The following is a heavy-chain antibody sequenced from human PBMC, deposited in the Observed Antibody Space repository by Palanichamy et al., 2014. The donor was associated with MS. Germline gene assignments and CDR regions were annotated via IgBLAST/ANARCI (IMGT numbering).Heavy chain of an antibody. J-gene: IGHJ3*01. CDR3: ARVSSDGYKTLDV. CDR1: GYSFNTHW. V-gene: IGHV5-51*01. CDR2: IYPDDSDG. Sequence: EVQLQQSGAELKKPGESLKTSCQGSGYSFNTHWIAWVRQMPGKGLEWMGIIYPDDSDGKYRPSFQGQVTFSADKSINTAYLQWSSLKASDTAMYYCARVSSDGYKTLDVWGQGTMVTVSS. D-gene: IGHD5-24*01.